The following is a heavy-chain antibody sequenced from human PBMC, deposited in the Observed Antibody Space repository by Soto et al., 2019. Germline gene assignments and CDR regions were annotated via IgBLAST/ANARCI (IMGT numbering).Heavy chain of an antibody. J-gene: IGHJ4*02. V-gene: IGHV3-30-3*01. CDR1: GFTFSNYA. Sequence: GGSLRLSCTASGFTFSNYAMHWVRQAPGKGLEWVAAISDDGNRKYYADSVKGRFTISRDNSKNTLDLQMNSLRVDDTAMYYCASKILLGYWGQGTLVTVSS. CDR2: ISDDGNRK. CDR3: ASKILLGY. D-gene: IGHD3-16*01.